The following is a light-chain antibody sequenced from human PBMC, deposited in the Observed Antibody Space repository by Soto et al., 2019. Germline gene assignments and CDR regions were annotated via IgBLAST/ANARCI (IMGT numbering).Light chain of an antibody. CDR2: DVS. CDR3: CSYAGSYYV. CDR1: SSDVGGYNY. V-gene: IGLV2-11*01. J-gene: IGLJ1*01. Sequence: QSALTQPRSVSGSPGQSVTISCTGTSSDVGGYNYVSWYQQHPGKAPKLMIYDVSKRPSGVPDRFSGSKSGNTASLTISGLQAEDEADYYCCSYAGSYYVFGTGTKLPAL.